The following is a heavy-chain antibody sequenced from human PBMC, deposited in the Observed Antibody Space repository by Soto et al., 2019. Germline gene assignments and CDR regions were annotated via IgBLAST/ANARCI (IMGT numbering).Heavy chain of an antibody. CDR3: AIMESFGSLNWFDP. V-gene: IGHV1-8*01. CDR2: MNPGSGDT. CDR1: GYTFTNND. Sequence: ASVKVSCKASGYTFTNNDVSWVRQATGQGLELMGWMNPGSGDTGYAQKFQGRVTMTRDISIATAYMELNSLTSEDTAIYYCAIMESFGSLNWFDPWGQGTLVTVSS. J-gene: IGHJ5*02. D-gene: IGHD5-18*01.